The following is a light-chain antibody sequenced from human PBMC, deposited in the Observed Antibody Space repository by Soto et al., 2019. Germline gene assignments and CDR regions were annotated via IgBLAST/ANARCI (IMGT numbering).Light chain of an antibody. Sequence: DIHMTQSPSSVSASVGDSVTFTCRASQDIRSWLAWYQQKPGKAPKLLLYAASILQSGVPSRFSGSGSGTEFTLTISSLQPEDFATYFCQQYHSFPLTFGGGTTVEIK. CDR2: AAS. V-gene: IGKV1-12*01. CDR1: QDIRSW. J-gene: IGKJ4*01. CDR3: QQYHSFPLT.